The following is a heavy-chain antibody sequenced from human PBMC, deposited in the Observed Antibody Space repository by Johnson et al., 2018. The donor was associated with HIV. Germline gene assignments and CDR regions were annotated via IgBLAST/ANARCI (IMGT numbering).Heavy chain of an antibody. J-gene: IGHJ3*01. V-gene: IGHV3-64*01. CDR2: ISSNGGST. CDR3: ARTRKYTSCPPCAFDF. Sequence: VQLVESGGGLVQPGGSLRLSCAASGFTFSSYAMHWVRQAPGKGLEYVSAISSNGGSTYYANSVKGRFTISRENSKNTLYLQMGSLRAEDMAGYYCARTRKYTSCPPCAFDFWGQGTMVTVSS. CDR1: GFTFSSYA. D-gene: IGHD1-14*01.